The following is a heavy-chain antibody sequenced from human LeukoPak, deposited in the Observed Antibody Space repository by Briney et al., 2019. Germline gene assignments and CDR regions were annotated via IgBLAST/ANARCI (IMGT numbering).Heavy chain of an antibody. D-gene: IGHD4-17*01. CDR3: ARSQMTRVTENYFDY. V-gene: IGHV3-11*03. CDR2: ISSSSSYT. Sequence: GGSLRLSCAASGLTFSDYYMNWIRQAPGKGLEWISYISSSSSYTNYAESVKGRFTISRDNAKKSLYLQMNSLRAEDTAVYYCARSQMTRVTENYFDYWGQGALVTVSS. J-gene: IGHJ4*02. CDR1: GLTFSDYY.